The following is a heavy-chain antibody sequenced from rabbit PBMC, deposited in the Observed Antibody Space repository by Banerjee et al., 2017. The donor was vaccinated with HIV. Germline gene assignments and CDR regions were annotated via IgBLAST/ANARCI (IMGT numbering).Heavy chain of an antibody. CDR2: IGTGSSGST. CDR3: ARDAPGSGYKRCNL. J-gene: IGHJ4*01. Sequence: QQQLEESGGDLVKPEGSLTLTCKASGFDFSSGYYICWVRQAPGKGLEWIACIGTGSSGSTYYASWAKGRFTISKTSSTTVTLQMTSLTAADTATYFCARDAPGSGYKRCNLWGPGTLVTVS. D-gene: IGHD8-1*01. V-gene: IGHV1S45*01. CDR1: GFDFSSGYY.